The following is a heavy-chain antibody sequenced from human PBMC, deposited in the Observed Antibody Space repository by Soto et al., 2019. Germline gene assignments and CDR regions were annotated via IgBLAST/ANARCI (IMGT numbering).Heavy chain of an antibody. CDR2: VSDSGGTT. CDR1: GFTFSTYA. CDR3: AQRGGSGYYGAFDN. V-gene: IGHV3-23*01. J-gene: IGHJ4*02. Sequence: EVQLLESGGGLVQPGGSLRLSCAASGFTFSTYAMTWVRQAPGKGLEGVSGVSDSGGTTYYADSVRGRFTISRDNSKNTLYLKMNSLRGEDTAVYYCAQRGGSGYYGAFDNWGQGTLVTVSS. D-gene: IGHD3-22*01.